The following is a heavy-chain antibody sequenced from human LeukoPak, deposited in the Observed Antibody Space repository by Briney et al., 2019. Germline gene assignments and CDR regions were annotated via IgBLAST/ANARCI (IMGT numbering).Heavy chain of an antibody. J-gene: IGHJ5*02. Sequence: SETLSLTCTVSGGSISSYYWSWIRQPPGKGLEWIGYIYTSGSTNYNPSLKSRVTISVDTSKNQFSLKLSSVTAADTAVYYCARQTYYDFWSGYYNNWFVPWGQGTLVTVSS. V-gene: IGHV4-4*09. CDR2: IYTSGST. CDR1: GGSISSYY. D-gene: IGHD3-3*01. CDR3: ARQTYYDFWSGYYNNWFVP.